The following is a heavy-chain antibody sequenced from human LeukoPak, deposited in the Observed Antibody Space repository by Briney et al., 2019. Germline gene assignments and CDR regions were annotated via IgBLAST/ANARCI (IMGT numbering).Heavy chain of an antibody. CDR3: ARVGSGSASHTFDH. CDR1: GGSFSGYY. D-gene: IGHD1-14*01. V-gene: IGHV4-34*01. CDR2: INHSGST. Sequence: SETLSLTCAVYGGSFSGYYWSWIRQPPGKGLEWIGEINHSGSTNYNPSLKSRVTISADTSTNHFSLTLGSVTAADTAVYYCARVGSGSASHTFDHWGQGTLVTVSS. J-gene: IGHJ4*02.